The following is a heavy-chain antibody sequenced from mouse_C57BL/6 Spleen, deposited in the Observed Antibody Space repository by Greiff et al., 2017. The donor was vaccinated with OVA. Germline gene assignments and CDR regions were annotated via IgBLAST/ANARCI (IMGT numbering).Heavy chain of an antibody. V-gene: IGHV1-85*01. CDR2: IYPRDGST. J-gene: IGHJ2*01. CDR1: GYTFTSYD. D-gene: IGHD3-1*01. Sequence: VHLVESGPELVKPGASVKLSCKASGYTFTSYDINWVKQRPGQGLEWIGWIYPRDGSTKYNEKFKGKATLTVDTSSSTAYMELHSLTSEDSAVYFCARGGYLYYFDYWGQGTTLTVSS. CDR3: ARGGYLYYFDY.